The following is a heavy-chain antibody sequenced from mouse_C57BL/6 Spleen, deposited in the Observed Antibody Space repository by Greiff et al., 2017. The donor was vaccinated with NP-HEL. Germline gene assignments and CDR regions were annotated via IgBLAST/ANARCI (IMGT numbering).Heavy chain of an antibody. CDR1: GYTFTSYW. D-gene: IGHD1-1*01. Sequence: QVQLQQPGAELVKPGASVKLSCKASGYTFTSYWMHWVKQRPGRGLEWIGMIDPNSGGTKYNEKFKSKATLTVDKPSSTAYMQLSSLTSEDSAVYYCARSYYGSSYWYFDYWGQGTTLTVSS. V-gene: IGHV1-72*01. J-gene: IGHJ2*01. CDR2: IDPNSGGT. CDR3: ARSYYGSSYWYFDY.